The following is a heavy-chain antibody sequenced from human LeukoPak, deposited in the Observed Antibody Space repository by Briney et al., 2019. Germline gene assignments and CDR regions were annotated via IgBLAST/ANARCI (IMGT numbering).Heavy chain of an antibody. CDR2: ISGSGGST. J-gene: IGHJ6*02. CDR3: AKGLAAAGKAHYYYGMDV. D-gene: IGHD6-13*01. Sequence: QPGGSLRLSCAASGFTFSSYAMSWVRQAPGKGLEWVSAISGSGGSTYYADSVKGRFTISRDNSKNTLYLQMNSLRAEDTAVYYCAKGLAAAGKAHYYYGMDVWGQGTTVTVSS. CDR1: GFTFSSYA. V-gene: IGHV3-23*01.